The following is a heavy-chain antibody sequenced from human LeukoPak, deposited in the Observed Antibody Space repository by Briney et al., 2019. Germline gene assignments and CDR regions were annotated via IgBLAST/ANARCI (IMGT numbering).Heavy chain of an antibody. J-gene: IGHJ4*02. D-gene: IGHD3-22*01. Sequence: GGSLRLSCVVSGFTVSSNYMSWVRQAPGKGLEWVSVLYSGGNTYHADSVKGRFTISRDNSKNTLYLQMNSLRAEDTAVYYCAIYDSSGYYNYWGQGTLVTVSS. CDR1: GFTVSSNY. CDR3: AIYDSSGYYNY. CDR2: LYSGGNT. V-gene: IGHV3-53*01.